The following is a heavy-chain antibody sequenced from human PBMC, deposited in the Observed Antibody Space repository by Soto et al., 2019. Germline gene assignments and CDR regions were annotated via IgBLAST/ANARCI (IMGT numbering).Heavy chain of an antibody. J-gene: IGHJ4*02. D-gene: IGHD3-22*01. CDR2: IDCDDDK. V-gene: IGHV2-70*01. Sequence: SVPTLVNPTQTLTLTCTFSGFSLSTSGMCVSWIRQPPGKALEWLALIDCDDDKYYSTSLKTRLTISKDTSKNQVVLTMTNMDPVDTATYYCARTNQYYYDSSGYYDFEYWGEGTLVTVS. CDR3: ARTNQYYYDSSGYYDFEY. CDR1: GFSLSTSGMC.